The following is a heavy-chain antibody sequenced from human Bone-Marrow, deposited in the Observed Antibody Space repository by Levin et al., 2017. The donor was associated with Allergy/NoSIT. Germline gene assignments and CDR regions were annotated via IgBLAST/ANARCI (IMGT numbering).Heavy chain of an antibody. CDR2: IIPIFGTA. CDR1: GGTFSSYA. J-gene: IGHJ3*02. D-gene: IGHD2-2*01. Sequence: ASVKVSCKASGGTFSSYAISWVRQAPGQGLEWMGGIIPIFGTANYAQKFQGRVTITADESTSTAYMELSSLRSEDTAVYYCARDRREYCSSTSCYYGNAFDIWGQGTMVTVSS. CDR3: ARDRREYCSSTSCYYGNAFDI. V-gene: IGHV1-69*13.